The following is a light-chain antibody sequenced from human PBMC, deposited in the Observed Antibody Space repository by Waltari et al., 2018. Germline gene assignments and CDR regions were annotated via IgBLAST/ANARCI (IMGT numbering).Light chain of an antibody. Sequence: DIVLTQSPGTLSLSPGERATLSCRASQRVSSSYLAWYQQKPGHAPRLLIYGASSRATGIPDRFTGSGSGTDFTLTISRLEPEDFAVYYCQQYGSSLLTFGGGTKVEIK. J-gene: IGKJ4*01. V-gene: IGKV3-20*01. CDR1: QRVSSSY. CDR3: QQYGSSLLT. CDR2: GAS.